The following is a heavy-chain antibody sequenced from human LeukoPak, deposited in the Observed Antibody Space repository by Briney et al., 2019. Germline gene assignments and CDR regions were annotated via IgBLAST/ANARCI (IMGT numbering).Heavy chain of an antibody. CDR1: GGSFNAYY. Sequence: KPSETLSLTCAVYGGSFNAYYWSWIRQPPAKGLEWIGEINHSGSTNYNSSLKSRVTISVDTSKNQFSLKLTSVTAADTAIYYCARATLQLERRPFDYWGQGTLVTVSS. J-gene: IGHJ4*02. CDR3: ARATLQLERRPFDY. CDR2: INHSGST. V-gene: IGHV4-34*01. D-gene: IGHD1-1*01.